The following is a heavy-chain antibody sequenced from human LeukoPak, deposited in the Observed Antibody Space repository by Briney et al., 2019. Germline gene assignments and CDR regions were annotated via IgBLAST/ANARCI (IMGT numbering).Heavy chain of an antibody. V-gene: IGHV4-59*01. D-gene: IGHD2-15*01. CDR1: GGSISSYY. CDR3: ARGDSRYYYCYMDV. CDR2: IYYSGST. J-gene: IGHJ6*03. Sequence: PSETLSLTCTVSGGSISSYYWSWIRQPPGKGLEWIGYIYYSGSTNYNPSLKSRVTISVDTSKNQFSLKLSSVTAADTAVYYCARGDSRYYYCYMDVWGKGTTVTVSS.